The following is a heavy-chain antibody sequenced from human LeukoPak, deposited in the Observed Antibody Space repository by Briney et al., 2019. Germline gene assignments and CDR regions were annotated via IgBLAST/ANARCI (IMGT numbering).Heavy chain of an antibody. V-gene: IGHV4-59*12. CDR1: GGAISSYY. D-gene: IGHD2-8*01. CDR3: AREGPVLMVYAPVLNYYYYMDV. Sequence: SETLSLTCTVSGGAISSYYWSWIRQPPGKGLEWIAYIHYRGTTNYNPSLKSRVTVFLDTSKNQFSLKLSSVTAADTAVYYCAREGPVLMVYAPVLNYYYYMDVWGKGTTVTVSS. J-gene: IGHJ6*03. CDR2: IHYRGTT.